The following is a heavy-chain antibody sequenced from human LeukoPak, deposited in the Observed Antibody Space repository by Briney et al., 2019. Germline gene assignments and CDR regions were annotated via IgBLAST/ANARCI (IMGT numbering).Heavy chain of an antibody. Sequence: PSETLSLTCTVSGASISCGSYYWSWIRQHPGKGLEWIGYIYYSGHTYYNPSLESHVTISVDTSKNQFSLKLSSVTAADTAVYYCARRYGSETEWFDPWGQGTLVT. J-gene: IGHJ5*02. CDR3: ARRYGSETEWFDP. CDR1: GASISCGSYY. V-gene: IGHV4-31*01. D-gene: IGHD3-10*01. CDR2: IYYSGHT.